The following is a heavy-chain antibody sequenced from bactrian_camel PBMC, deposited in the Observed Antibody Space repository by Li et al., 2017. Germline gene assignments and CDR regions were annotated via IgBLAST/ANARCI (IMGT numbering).Heavy chain of an antibody. CDR2: IYGGGGSA. CDR3: TRETQWVGYHEFAEY. J-gene: IGHJ4*01. V-gene: IGHV3S63*01. CDR1: GNSWSRYYC. Sequence: QVQLVESGGGSVQAGGSLTLSCAASGNSWSRYYCVGWFRQAPGKEREGVGCIYGGGGSASYPDSVKGRFTISRDNAKNTLYLQLNCLTREDSAMYYCTRETQWVGYHEFAEYWGQGTQVTVS. D-gene: IGHD5*01.